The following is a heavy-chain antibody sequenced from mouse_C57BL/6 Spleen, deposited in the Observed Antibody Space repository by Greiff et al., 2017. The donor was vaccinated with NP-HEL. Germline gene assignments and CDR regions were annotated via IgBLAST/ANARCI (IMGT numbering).Heavy chain of an antibody. CDR3: AIYYFDY. CDR2: IYPGDGDT. Sequence: VKLVESGPELVKPGGSVKISCKASGFAFSSSWMNWVQQTPGKGLEWIGRIYPGDGDTTYNGKVKGKATLTADKSSITAYMHLSSLKSDDSAVYFFAIYYFDYWGQGTTLTVSS. V-gene: IGHV1-82*01. CDR1: GFAFSSSW. J-gene: IGHJ2*01.